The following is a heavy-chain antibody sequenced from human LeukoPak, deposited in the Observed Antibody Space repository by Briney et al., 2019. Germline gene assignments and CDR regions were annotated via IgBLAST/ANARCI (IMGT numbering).Heavy chain of an antibody. Sequence: PGGSLRLSCAAAELTFSNYGMHWVRQAPGKGLEGVAVIRYDGSNKYYADFVKGRFTISRDNSKNTLYLQMNSLTAEDTAMYYCAKSSSSSCPQDWGQGPLVTVSS. J-gene: IGHJ1*01. V-gene: IGHV3-30*02. D-gene: IGHD2-15*01. CDR2: IRYDGSNK. CDR1: ELTFSNYG. CDR3: AKSSSSSCPQD.